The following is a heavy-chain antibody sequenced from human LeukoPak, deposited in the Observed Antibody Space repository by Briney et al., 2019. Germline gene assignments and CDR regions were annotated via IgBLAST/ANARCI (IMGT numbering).Heavy chain of an antibody. Sequence: GGSLRLSCVVSGFTVADDAMHWVRQVPGKGLEWVATLEQDGIGQVYVDSVRGRFTIARDKAKNSLSLQMHRLRVEDTAVYYCVRGMGWYFGLWGRGSLVTVSS. V-gene: IGHV3-7*01. CDR3: VRGMGWYFGL. CDR1: GFTVADDA. CDR2: LEQDGIGQ. D-gene: IGHD3-16*01. J-gene: IGHJ2*01.